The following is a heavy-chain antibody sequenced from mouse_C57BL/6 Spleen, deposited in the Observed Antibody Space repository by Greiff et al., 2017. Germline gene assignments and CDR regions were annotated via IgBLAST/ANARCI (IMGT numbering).Heavy chain of an antibody. D-gene: IGHD2-5*01. CDR3: ARDPRPYSTSYYFDY. Sequence: EVKLEESGGGLVKPGGSLKLSCAASGFTFSSYAMSWVRQTPEKRLEWVATISDGGSYTYYPDNVKGRFTISRDNAKNNLYLQMSHLKSEDTAMYYCARDPRPYSTSYYFDYWGQGTTLTVSS. V-gene: IGHV5-4*01. J-gene: IGHJ2*01. CDR2: ISDGGSYT. CDR1: GFTFSSYA.